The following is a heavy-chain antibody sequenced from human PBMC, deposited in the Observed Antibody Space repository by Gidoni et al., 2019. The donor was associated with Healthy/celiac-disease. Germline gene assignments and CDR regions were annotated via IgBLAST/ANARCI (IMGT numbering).Heavy chain of an antibody. CDR2: ISWNSGSI. D-gene: IGHD6-19*01. J-gene: IGHJ4*02. Sequence: EVQLVESGGGLVQPGRSLRLSCAASGFTFDDYAMHWVRQAPGKGLEWVSGISWNSGSIGYADSVKGRFTISRDNAKNSLYLQMNSLRAEDTALYYCAKDIQYGSGWYYFDYWGQGTLVTVSS. CDR3: AKDIQYGSGWYYFDY. V-gene: IGHV3-9*01. CDR1: GFTFDDYA.